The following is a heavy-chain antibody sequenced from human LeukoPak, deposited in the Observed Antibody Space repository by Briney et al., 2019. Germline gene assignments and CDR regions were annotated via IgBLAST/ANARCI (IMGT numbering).Heavy chain of an antibody. J-gene: IGHJ4*02. V-gene: IGHV3-23*01. CDR3: AKDQGDYDILTGRFDY. CDR2: ISGSGGST. D-gene: IGHD3-9*01. Sequence: GGSLRHSCASSGFTFSSYAMSWVRQAPGKGLKWVSAISGSGGSTYYADSVKGRFTISRDNSKNTLYLQMNSLRAEDTAVYYCAKDQGDYDILTGRFDYWGQGTLVTVSS. CDR1: GFTFSSYA.